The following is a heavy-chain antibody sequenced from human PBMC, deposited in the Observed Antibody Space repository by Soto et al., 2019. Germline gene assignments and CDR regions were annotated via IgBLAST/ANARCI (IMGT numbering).Heavy chain of an antibody. J-gene: IGHJ4*02. CDR2: ISAYNGNT. CDR1: GYTFPIYG. CDR3: ARTPAGGRSPI. V-gene: IGHV1-18*01. D-gene: IGHD1-26*01. Sequence: QVQLVQSGAEMKKPGASVKVSCKASGYTFPIYGISWVRQAPGQGLEWMGWISAYNGNTHFAQTFQGRVTMTADTSTSTAYLELRSLRSADTAVYYCARTPAGGRSPIWGQGPLVTVSS.